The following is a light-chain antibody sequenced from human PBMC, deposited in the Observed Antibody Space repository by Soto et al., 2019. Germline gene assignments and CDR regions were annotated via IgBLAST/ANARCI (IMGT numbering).Light chain of an antibody. CDR2: GAS. CDR1: QCVSSNY. CDR3: QQYGTSFWT. V-gene: IGKV3-20*01. Sequence: DIVLTQSPGTLSLSPGERATLSCRTSQCVSSNYLAWYQQKPGQAPRLLIYGASTRATGIPDRFSGSGSGADFTLTISRLEPEDFAVYYCQQYGTSFWTFGQGTKVDIK. J-gene: IGKJ1*01.